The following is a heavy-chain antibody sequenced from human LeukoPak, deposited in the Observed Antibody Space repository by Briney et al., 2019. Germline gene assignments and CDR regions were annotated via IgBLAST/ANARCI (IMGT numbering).Heavy chain of an antibody. D-gene: IGHD3-22*01. J-gene: IGHJ4*02. CDR2: IYNRGST. CDR3: ARVDDRNYYYYFDY. V-gene: IGHV4-4*07. CDR1: GGSISSYY. Sequence: SETLSLTCTVSGGSISSYYWNWIRQPAGKGVEWIGRIYNRGSTNYNPSLKSRVTMSVDTSKNQFSLKLTSVTAADTAVYYCARVDDRNYYYYFDYWGKGTLVTVSS.